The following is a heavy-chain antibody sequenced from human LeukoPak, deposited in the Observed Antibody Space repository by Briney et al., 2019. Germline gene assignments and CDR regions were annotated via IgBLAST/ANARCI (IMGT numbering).Heavy chain of an antibody. CDR3: ARDGYSSSWYERGDAFDI. V-gene: IGHV1-2*02. J-gene: IGHJ3*02. CDR1: GYTFTGYY. D-gene: IGHD6-13*01. CDR2: INPNSGGT. Sequence: ASVKVSCKASGYTFTGYYMHWVRQAPGQGLEWMGWINPNSGGTNYAQKFQGRVTMTRDTSISTAYMELSRLRSDDTAVYSCARDGYSSSWYERGDAFDIWGQGTMVTVSS.